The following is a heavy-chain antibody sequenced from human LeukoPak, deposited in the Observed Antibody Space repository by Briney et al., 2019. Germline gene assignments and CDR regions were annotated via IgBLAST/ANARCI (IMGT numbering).Heavy chain of an antibody. J-gene: IGHJ5*02. D-gene: IGHD4-17*01. CDR1: GGTFNSSA. V-gene: IGHV1-69*04. CDR2: INPMLGIP. Sequence: SVKVSCKASGGTFNSSAICWVRQAPGQGLEWVGRINPMLGIPNYAQKFQGRVTITADTSTNTAFMELSSLRSEDTAVYYCAQRLSWLDPWGQGTRVTVSS. CDR3: AQRLSWLDP.